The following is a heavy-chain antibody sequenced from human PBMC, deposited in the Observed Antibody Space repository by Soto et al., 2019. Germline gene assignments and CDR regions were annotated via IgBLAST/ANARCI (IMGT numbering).Heavy chain of an antibody. CDR1: GGSFSGYY. D-gene: IGHD3-3*01. CDR3: ATASGNYDFWSGLPFDY. Sequence: SETLSLTCAVYGGSFSGYYWSWIRQPPGKGLEWIGEINHSGSTNYNPSLKSRVTISVDTSKNQFSLKLSSVTAADTAVYYCATASGNYDFWSGLPFDYWGQGTLVTVSS. J-gene: IGHJ4*02. V-gene: IGHV4-34*01. CDR2: INHSGST.